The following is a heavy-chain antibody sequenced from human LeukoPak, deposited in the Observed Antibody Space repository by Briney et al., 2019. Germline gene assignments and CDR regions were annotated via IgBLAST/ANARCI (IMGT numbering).Heavy chain of an antibody. CDR2: IKSKTNGGTT. D-gene: IGHD3-10*01. V-gene: IGHV3-15*07. CDR3: VRELSGSFDY. Sequence: GGSLRLSCAVSGFPFSDAWMNWVRQVPGRGLEWVGLIKSKTNGGTTDYTTPVKGRFTISRDDSKNTLYLQMNSLKIEDTAVYYCVRELSGSFDYWGQGTLVTVSS. J-gene: IGHJ4*02. CDR1: GFPFSDAW.